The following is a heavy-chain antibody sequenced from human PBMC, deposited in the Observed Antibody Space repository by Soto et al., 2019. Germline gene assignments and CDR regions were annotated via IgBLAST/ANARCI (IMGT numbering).Heavy chain of an antibody. D-gene: IGHD1-1*01. CDR3: ARGSTGSTTCFYYSGMDV. V-gene: IGHV5-51*01. Sequence: ESLQICCKGSEYRFSSYWSGWVRQMPGKGLEWMGIIYPGDSDTKYSPSFHGNVTISVDNSISTAYLQWSSLEASDTAIYYCARGSTGSTTCFYYSGMDVWGKGTTVTVSS. CDR1: EYRFSSYW. CDR2: IYPGDSDT. J-gene: IGHJ6*04.